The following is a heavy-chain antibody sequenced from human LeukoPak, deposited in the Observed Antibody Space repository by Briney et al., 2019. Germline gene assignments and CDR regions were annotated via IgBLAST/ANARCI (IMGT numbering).Heavy chain of an antibody. CDR3: ARDNHSPYYYDSSRVVYGMDV. CDR2: IYYSGST. V-gene: IGHV4-31*03. Sequence: SQTLSLTCTVSGGSISSGGYYWSWIRQHPGKGLEWIGYIYYSGSTYYNPSLKSRVTMSVDTSKNQFSLKLSSVTAADTAVYYCARDNHSPYYYDSSRVVYGMDVWGQGTTVTVSS. J-gene: IGHJ6*02. D-gene: IGHD3-22*01. CDR1: GGSISSGGYY.